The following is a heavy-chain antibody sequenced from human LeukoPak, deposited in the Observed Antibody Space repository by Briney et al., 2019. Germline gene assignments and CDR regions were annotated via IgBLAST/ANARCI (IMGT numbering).Heavy chain of an antibody. J-gene: IGHJ5*02. CDR1: GGSISSYY. Sequence: SETLSLTCTVSGGSISSYYWSWIRQPPGKGLEWIGYIYYSGSTNYNPSLKSRVTISVDTSKNQFSLKLGSVTAADTAVYYCARGLGYCSSTSCLTGENWFDPWGQGTLVTVSS. CDR2: IYYSGST. V-gene: IGHV4-59*01. D-gene: IGHD2-2*01. CDR3: ARGLGYCSSTSCLTGENWFDP.